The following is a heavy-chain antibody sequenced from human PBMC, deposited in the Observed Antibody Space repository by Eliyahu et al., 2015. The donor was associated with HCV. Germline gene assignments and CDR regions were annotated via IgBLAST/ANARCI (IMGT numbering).Heavy chain of an antibody. CDR2: INPNSGDT. CDR3: ARVVGDGYSLWSPDAFDI. D-gene: IGHD5-24*01. CDR1: GYTFTGYY. V-gene: IGHV1-2*02. Sequence: QVQLVQSGAEVKKPGASVKVSCKASGYTFTGYYMHWVRQAPGQGLEWMGWINPNSGDTNYAQKFQGRVTMTRDTSISTAYMELSRLRSDDTAVYYCARVVGDGYSLWSPDAFDIWGQGTMVTVSS. J-gene: IGHJ3*02.